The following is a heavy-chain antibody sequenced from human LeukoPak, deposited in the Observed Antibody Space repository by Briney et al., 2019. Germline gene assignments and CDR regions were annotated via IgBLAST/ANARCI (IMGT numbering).Heavy chain of an antibody. CDR2: IKQDGSEK. V-gene: IGHV3-7*01. Sequence: PGESLRLSCTASGFTLGGYWMSWVRQAPWKGLQGVANIKQDGSEKLFVDSVKGRFNISRDNAKDSGYLQMNSLRAEDTAVYYCVREALGGSLSDYYYYMDVWGKGTMVIVSS. D-gene: IGHD1-26*01. CDR1: GFTLGGYW. J-gene: IGHJ6*03. CDR3: VREALGGSLSDYYYYMDV.